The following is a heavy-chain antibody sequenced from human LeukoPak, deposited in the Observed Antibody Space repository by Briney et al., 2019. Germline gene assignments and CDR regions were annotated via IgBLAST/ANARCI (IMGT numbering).Heavy chain of an antibody. CDR3: ARDYVRLDSSGYSYSFDY. CDR1: GYTFIRNG. Sequence: ASVKVSCKASGYTFIRNGISWVRQAPGQGLEWMGWISPYNGNTNYAQRLQGRVTMTTDTSTSTAYMELRSLRSDDTAVYYCARDYVRLDSSGYSYSFDYWGQGTLVTVSS. J-gene: IGHJ4*02. V-gene: IGHV1-18*01. D-gene: IGHD3-22*01. CDR2: ISPYNGNT.